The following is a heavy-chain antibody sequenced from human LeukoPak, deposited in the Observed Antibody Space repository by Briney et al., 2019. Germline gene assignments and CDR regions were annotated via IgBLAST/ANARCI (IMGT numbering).Heavy chain of an antibody. CDR2: IYYSGST. CDR1: GGSISSSSYY. J-gene: IGHJ4*02. D-gene: IGHD6-13*01. CDR3: ARTSHPHGSSWLFDY. Sequence: SETLSLTCTVSGGSISSSSYYWGWSRQPPGKGLEWIGSIYYSGSTYYNPSLKSRVTISVDTSRNQFSLQLSSVTAADTAVYYCARTSHPHGSSWLFDYWGQGTLVTVSS. V-gene: IGHV4-39*07.